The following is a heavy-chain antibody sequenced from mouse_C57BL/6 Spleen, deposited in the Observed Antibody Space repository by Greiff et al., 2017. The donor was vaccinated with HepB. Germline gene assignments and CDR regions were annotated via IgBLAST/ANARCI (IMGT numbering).Heavy chain of an antibody. D-gene: IGHD2-3*01. V-gene: IGHV1-80*01. J-gene: IGHJ2*01. CDR3: AREGIYDGYFDY. Sequence: QVQLQQSGAELVKPGASVKISCKASGYAFSSYWMNWVKQRPGKGLEWIGQIYPGDGDTNYNGKFKGKATLTADKSSSTAYMQLSSLTSEDSAVYFCAREGIYDGYFDYWGLGTTLTVSS. CDR1: GYAFSSYW. CDR2: IYPGDGDT.